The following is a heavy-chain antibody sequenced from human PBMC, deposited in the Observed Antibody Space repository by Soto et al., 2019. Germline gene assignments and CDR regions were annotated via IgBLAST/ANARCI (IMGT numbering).Heavy chain of an antibody. Sequence: QVQLVQSGAEVKKPGASVKVSCKASGYTFTSYDINWVRQATGQGLEWMGWMNPHSGNTGYAQKFQGRVTMTRNTSISTAYMELSSLRSEDTAVYYCPISIAVAGTRDYWGQGTLVTVSS. D-gene: IGHD6-19*01. J-gene: IGHJ4*02. CDR3: PISIAVAGTRDY. V-gene: IGHV1-8*01. CDR2: MNPHSGNT. CDR1: GYTFTSYD.